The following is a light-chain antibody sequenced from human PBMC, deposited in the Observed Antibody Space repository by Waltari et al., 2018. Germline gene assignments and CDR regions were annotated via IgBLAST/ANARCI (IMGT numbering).Light chain of an antibody. CDR1: QSVSSY. Sequence: EIVLTQSPATLSLSPGERATLSCRASQSVSSYLAWYQQKPGQAPSLLIYDASNRATGIPARFSGSGSGTDFTLTISSLEPEDFAVYYCQQRSNWLITFGQGTRLEIK. CDR2: DAS. V-gene: IGKV3-11*01. J-gene: IGKJ5*01. CDR3: QQRSNWLIT.